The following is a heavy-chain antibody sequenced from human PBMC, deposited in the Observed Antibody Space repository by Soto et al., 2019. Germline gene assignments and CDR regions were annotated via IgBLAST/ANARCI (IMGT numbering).Heavy chain of an antibody. CDR1: GGTFSSYT. V-gene: IGHV1-69*04. Sequence: QVQLVHSGAEVKKPGSSVKVSCTASGGTFSSYTITWVRQAPGQGLEWLGRIIPIFGVTNYAQKFQDRVTITADRSTTTAYMELSRLRSEDTAVYYCVRDWESTTQTWGFGDSWGQGTLVTVSS. J-gene: IGHJ4*02. CDR2: IIPIFGVT. D-gene: IGHD1-1*01. CDR3: VRDWESTTQTWGFGDS.